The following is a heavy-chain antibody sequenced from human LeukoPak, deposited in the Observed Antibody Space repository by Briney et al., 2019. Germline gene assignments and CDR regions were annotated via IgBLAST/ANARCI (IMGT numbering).Heavy chain of an antibody. V-gene: IGHV3-74*01. Sequence: GGSLRLSCAASGFTFSSYWMHWVRQAPGKGLEWVSRINSDGRRATYADSVEGRFTISRDNAKNTLYLQMNSLRAEDTAVYYCARGAFQDTSGWYGIDYWGQGTLVTVSS. D-gene: IGHD6-19*01. CDR2: INSDGRRA. CDR1: GFTFSSYW. J-gene: IGHJ4*02. CDR3: ARGAFQDTSGWYGIDY.